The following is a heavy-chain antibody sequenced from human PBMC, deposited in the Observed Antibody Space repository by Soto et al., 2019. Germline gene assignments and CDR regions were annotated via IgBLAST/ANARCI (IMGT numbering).Heavy chain of an antibody. CDR1: GFTFSSYS. V-gene: IGHV3-48*01. Sequence: GGSLRLSCAASGFTFSSYSMNWVRQAPGKGLDWISYITSSSDIVQYADSVKGRFTISRDNAKSSLYLQMNSLRAEDTAVYYCARDLLWAFDIWGQGTMVTVSS. CDR3: ARDLLWAFDI. CDR2: ITSSSDIV. J-gene: IGHJ3*02.